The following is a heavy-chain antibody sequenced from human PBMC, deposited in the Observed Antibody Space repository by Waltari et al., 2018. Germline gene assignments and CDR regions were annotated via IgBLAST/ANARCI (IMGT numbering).Heavy chain of an antibody. V-gene: IGHV4-39*07. CDR1: GDSISRSSYY. J-gene: IGHJ3*01. CDR3: AKRENFNFWRDAFDL. D-gene: IGHD3-3*01. Sequence: QFQLQESGPGLVRPSETLSLACTVSGDSISRSSYYWAWIRQPPGKGLEWIGTIYSSGSTSYNSSRKSRVTISIDTSKNQFSLMLSSVTAADTAVYYCAKRENFNFWRDAFDLWGQGTMVTVSS. CDR2: IYSSGST.